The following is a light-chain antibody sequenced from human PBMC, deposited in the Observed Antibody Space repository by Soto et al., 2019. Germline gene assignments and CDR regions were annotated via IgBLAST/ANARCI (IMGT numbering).Light chain of an antibody. CDR3: QKYSTAPST. Sequence: DIQMTQSPASLSASIGDRVTITCRASQAIGTSLAWYQQKPGEAPNLLIYAASTLQSGVPSRFSGSKSGTEFTLTITSLQPEDGATYYCQKYSTAPSTFGPGTKVDVE. V-gene: IGKV1-27*01. CDR2: AAS. CDR1: QAIGTS. J-gene: IGKJ3*01.